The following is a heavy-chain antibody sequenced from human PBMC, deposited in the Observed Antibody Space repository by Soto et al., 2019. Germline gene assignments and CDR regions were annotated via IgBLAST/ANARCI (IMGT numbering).Heavy chain of an antibody. CDR1: VGTFSSYA. CDR2: IIPIFGTA. CDR3: ARGQTITGTTIHYYYGMAV. V-gene: IGHV1-69*13. D-gene: IGHD1-7*01. Sequence: SVKNSCKASVGTFSSYAISWVRQAPGQGLEWMGGIIPIFGTANYAQKFQGRVTITADESTSTAYMELSSLRSEDTAVYYCARGQTITGTTIHYYYGMAVWGHGTKVTVSS. J-gene: IGHJ6*01.